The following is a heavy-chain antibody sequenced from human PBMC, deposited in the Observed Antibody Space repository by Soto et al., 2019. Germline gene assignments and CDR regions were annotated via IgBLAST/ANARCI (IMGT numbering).Heavy chain of an antibody. V-gene: IGHV3-23*01. J-gene: IGHJ5*02. CDR3: AKSRTATTSCYGS. CDR1: GFTFSNYA. D-gene: IGHD2-2*01. CDR2: ISASGGGT. Sequence: SLRLSCAASGFTFSNYAMTWVRRAPGKGLEWVSSISASGGGTFYADSVKGRFIISRDSSKNTLYLQMNSLRVEDTAVYYCAKSRTATTSCYGSWGQGPLVTVS.